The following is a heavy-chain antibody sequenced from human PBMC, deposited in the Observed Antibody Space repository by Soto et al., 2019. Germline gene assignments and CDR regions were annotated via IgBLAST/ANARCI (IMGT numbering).Heavy chain of an antibody. CDR2: IIPLFGTA. J-gene: IGHJ4*02. Sequence: ASVKVSCKASGGTFSSYAISWVRQAPGQGLEWMGAIIPLFGTADYAQKFQGRVTITADESTSTASMELSSLRSEDTAVYYCARPKGSYSSGYYYFDYWGQGTLVTVSS. V-gene: IGHV1-69*13. D-gene: IGHD6-19*01. CDR1: GGTFSSYA. CDR3: ARPKGSYSSGYYYFDY.